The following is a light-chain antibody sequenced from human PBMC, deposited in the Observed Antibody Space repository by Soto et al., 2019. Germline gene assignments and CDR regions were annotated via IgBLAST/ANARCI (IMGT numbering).Light chain of an antibody. Sequence: QSALTQPASVSGSPGQSIAISCTGNSSDVGGYNYVSWYQQYPGKAPKLMIYHVSNRPSGVSNRFSGSKSGNSASLTISGLQAEDEADYYCSSYTSTSTYVFGTGTKLTVL. V-gene: IGLV2-14*01. CDR1: SSDVGGYNY. CDR3: SSYTSTSTYV. CDR2: HVS. J-gene: IGLJ1*01.